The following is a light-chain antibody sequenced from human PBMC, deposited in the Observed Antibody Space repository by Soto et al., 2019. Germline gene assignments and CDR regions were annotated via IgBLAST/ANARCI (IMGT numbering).Light chain of an antibody. J-gene: IGLJ2*01. CDR2: DDR. CDR3: QVWVDTNDRVV. V-gene: IGLV3-21*02. CDR1: NIGSKS. Sequence: SYELTQPPSVSVAPGQTARITWGGNNIGSKSVHWCQQKPGQAPVLVVYDDRYRPSGIPERFSGSNSGNTATLTISRVEAGDEADYYCQVWVDTNDRVVFGGGTTVTVL.